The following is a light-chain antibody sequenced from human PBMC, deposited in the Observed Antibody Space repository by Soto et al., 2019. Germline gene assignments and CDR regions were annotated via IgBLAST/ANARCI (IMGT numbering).Light chain of an antibody. J-gene: IGLJ1*01. Sequence: QSALTQPPSASGSPGQSVTISCTGTSSDVGAYNYVSWYQQHPGKAPKLMIYEVSKRPSGVPDRFSGSKSGNTASLTVSGLQAEDEADYYCSSFAASNDFAYVFGSGTKLTVL. CDR2: EVS. CDR1: SSDVGAYNY. CDR3: SSFAASNDFAYV. V-gene: IGLV2-8*01.